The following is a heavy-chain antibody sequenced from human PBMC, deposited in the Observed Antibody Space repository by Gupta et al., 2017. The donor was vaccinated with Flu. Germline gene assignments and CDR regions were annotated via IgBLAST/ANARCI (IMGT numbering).Heavy chain of an antibody. CDR3: AGDGSDY. J-gene: IGHJ4*02. CDR1: GFTFSSYS. V-gene: IGHV3-48*02. CDR2: ISSSSSTI. Sequence: EVQLVDSGGGLVQPGGSLRLSWAAAGFTFSSYSMNWVRQAPGKGMEWVSDISSSSSTIYYADSVKGRFTNSRDNAKNSLYRQMNSLRDEDTAVYYCAGDGSDYWGQGTLVTVSS.